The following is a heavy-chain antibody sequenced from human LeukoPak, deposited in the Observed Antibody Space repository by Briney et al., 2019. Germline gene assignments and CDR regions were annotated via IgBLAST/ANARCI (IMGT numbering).Heavy chain of an antibody. CDR1: GYTFSNYG. Sequence: ASVKVSCKASGYTFSNYGISWVRQAPGQGLEWMGGIIPIFGTANYAQKFQGRVTITADESTSTAYMELSSLRSEDTAVYYCASGGRYYYDSSGYYPFDYWGQGTLVTVSS. V-gene: IGHV1-69*13. CDR3: ASGGRYYYDSSGYYPFDY. CDR2: IIPIFGTA. J-gene: IGHJ4*02. D-gene: IGHD3-22*01.